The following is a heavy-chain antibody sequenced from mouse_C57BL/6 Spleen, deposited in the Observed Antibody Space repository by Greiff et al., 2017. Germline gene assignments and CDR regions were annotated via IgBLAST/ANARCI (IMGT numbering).Heavy chain of an antibody. D-gene: IGHD2-4*01. Sequence: VQLQQPGAELVKPGASVKLSCKASGYTFTSYWMHWVKQRPGQGLEWIGMIHPNSGSTNYNEKFKSKATLTVDKSSSTAYMQLSSLTSEDSAVYYCAREGDYDYEFDYWGQGTTLTVSS. J-gene: IGHJ2*01. CDR1: GYTFTSYW. CDR3: AREGDYDYEFDY. CDR2: IHPNSGST. V-gene: IGHV1-64*01.